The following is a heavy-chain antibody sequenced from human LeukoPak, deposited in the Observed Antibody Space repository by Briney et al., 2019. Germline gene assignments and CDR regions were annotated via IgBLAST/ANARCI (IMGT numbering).Heavy chain of an antibody. D-gene: IGHD1-26*01. CDR2: IYYSGST. CDR1: GGSISSSSYY. CDR3: ARQHGSKPYWFDP. J-gene: IGHJ5*02. V-gene: IGHV4-39*01. Sequence: SQTLSLTCTVSGGSISSSSYYWGWIRQPPGKGLEWIGSIYYSGSTYYNPSLKSRVTISVDTSKNQFSLKLSSVTAADTAVYFCARQHGSKPYWFDPWGQGTLVTVSS.